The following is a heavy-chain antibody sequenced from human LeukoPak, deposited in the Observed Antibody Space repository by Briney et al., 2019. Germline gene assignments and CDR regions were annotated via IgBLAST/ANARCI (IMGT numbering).Heavy chain of an antibody. CDR1: GGSISSYY. J-gene: IGHJ3*02. CDR3: ARDRYGSLDI. D-gene: IGHD1-26*01. Sequence: SETLSLTCTVSGGSISSYYWSWIRQPPGKGLEWIGYISYSGSTNYNPSLKSRVTISVDTSKNQFSLKLSSVTAADTAVYYCARDRYGSLDIWGQGTMVTVSS. V-gene: IGHV4-59*01. CDR2: ISYSGST.